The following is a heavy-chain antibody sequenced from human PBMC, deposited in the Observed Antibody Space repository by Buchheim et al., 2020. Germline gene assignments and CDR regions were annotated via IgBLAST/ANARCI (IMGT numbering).Heavy chain of an antibody. CDR2: ISAYNGNT. J-gene: IGHJ4*02. V-gene: IGHV1-18*04. CDR1: GYTFTSYG. CDR3: ARDRVLLWFGELGEGVYFDY. D-gene: IGHD3-10*01. Sequence: QVQLVQSGAEVKKPGASVKVSCKASGYTFTSYGISWVRQAPGQGLEWMGWISAYNGNTNYAQKPQGRVTMTTDTSTRTAYMELRSLRSDDTAVYYCARDRVLLWFGELGEGVYFDYWGQGTL.